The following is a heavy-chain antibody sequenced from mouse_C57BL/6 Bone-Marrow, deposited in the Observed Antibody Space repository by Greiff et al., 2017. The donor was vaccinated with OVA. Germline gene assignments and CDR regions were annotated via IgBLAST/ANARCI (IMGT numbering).Heavy chain of an antibody. CDR3: ASKVPYYYGTFDY. J-gene: IGHJ2*01. D-gene: IGHD1-1*01. Sequence: VQLQQSGPELVKPGASVKISCKASGYTFTDYYMNWVKQSHGKSLEWIGDINPNNGGTSYNQKFKGKATLTVDKSSSTAYMELRSLTSEDSAVYYCASKVPYYYGTFDYWGQGTTLTVSS. CDR1: GYTFTDYY. V-gene: IGHV1-26*01. CDR2: INPNNGGT.